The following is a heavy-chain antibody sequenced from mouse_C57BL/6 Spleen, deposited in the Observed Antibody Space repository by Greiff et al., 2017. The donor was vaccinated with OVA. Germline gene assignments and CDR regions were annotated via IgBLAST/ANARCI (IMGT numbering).Heavy chain of an antibody. CDR3: AREGVTTVVGAMDY. J-gene: IGHJ4*01. Sequence: VQLQQSGPELVKPGASVKIPCKASGYTFTDYNMDWVKQSHGKSLEWIGDINPNNGGTIYNQKFKGKATLTVDKSSSTAYMELRSLTSEDTAVYYCAREGVTTVVGAMDYWGQGTSVTVSS. CDR2: INPNNGGT. V-gene: IGHV1-18*01. D-gene: IGHD1-1*01. CDR1: GYTFTDYN.